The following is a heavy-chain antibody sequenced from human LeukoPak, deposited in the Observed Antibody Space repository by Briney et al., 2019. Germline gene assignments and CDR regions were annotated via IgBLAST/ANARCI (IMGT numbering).Heavy chain of an antibody. CDR3: ARASGYDYGRYYFDY. CDR2: IYYSGST. CDR1: GGSISSGGYY. D-gene: IGHD5-12*01. J-gene: IGHJ4*02. Sequence: SQTLSLTCTVSGGSISSGGYYWSWIRQHPGKGLEWIGYIYYSGSTYYNPSLKSRVTISVDTSKNQFSLKLSSVTAADTAVYYCARASGYDYGRYYFDYWAREPWSPSPQ. V-gene: IGHV4-31*03.